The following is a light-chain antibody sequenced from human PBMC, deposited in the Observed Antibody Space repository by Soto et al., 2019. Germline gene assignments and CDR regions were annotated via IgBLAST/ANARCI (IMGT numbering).Light chain of an antibody. CDR2: DAS. Sequence: ATLSVSPGERATLSCRASQSVRSNLAWYQQKPGQAPRLLIYDASTRATGIPARFSGSGSGTEFSLTISSLQSADFAIYYCQHYNNWPLTFGGGTKVDIK. CDR1: QSVRSN. CDR3: QHYNNWPLT. V-gene: IGKV3-15*01. J-gene: IGKJ4*01.